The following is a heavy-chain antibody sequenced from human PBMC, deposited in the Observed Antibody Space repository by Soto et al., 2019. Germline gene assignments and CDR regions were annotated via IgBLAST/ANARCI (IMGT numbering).Heavy chain of an antibody. D-gene: IGHD3-16*02. CDR2: ISAYNGNT. CDR1: VYTFTSYG. J-gene: IGHJ6*02. CDR3: ARGGDYVWGSYRDKHYYYYYGMDV. V-gene: IGHV1-18*01. Sequence: GXSVKVSCKASVYTFTSYGISWVRQAPGQGLEWMGWISAYNGNTNYAQKLQGRVTMTTDTSTSTAYMELRSLRSDDTAVYYCARGGDYVWGSYRDKHYYYYYGMDVWGQGTTVTVSS.